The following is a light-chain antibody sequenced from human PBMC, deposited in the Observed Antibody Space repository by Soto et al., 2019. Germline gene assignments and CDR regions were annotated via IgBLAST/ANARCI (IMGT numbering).Light chain of an antibody. CDR1: QSISSY. CDR3: QQLNGYLELT. CDR2: KAS. J-gene: IGKJ4*01. Sequence: DIQMTQSPSSLSASVGDRVTITCRASQSISSYLNWYQQKPGKAPKLLIYKASTLKSGVPSRFSGSGSGTQFTLTISSLQPDDSATYYCQQLNGYLELTFGGGTKVDIK. V-gene: IGKV1-5*03.